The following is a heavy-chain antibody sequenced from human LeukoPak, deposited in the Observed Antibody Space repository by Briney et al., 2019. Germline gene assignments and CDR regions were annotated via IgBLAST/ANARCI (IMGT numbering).Heavy chain of an antibody. D-gene: IGHD3-10*01. CDR2: IYSNGST. J-gene: IGHJ4*01. CDR3: ARLYYSDSAFDY. V-gene: IGHV4-39*01. CDR1: GGAIISSSFY. Sequence: SETLSLTCTVSGGAIISSSFYWVWIRQPPGRGLEWIGSIYSNGSTYYNPSVNSRATISVDTSKKELSLELSSVTAADTSMYYCARLYYSDSAFDYWGQGTLVTVSS.